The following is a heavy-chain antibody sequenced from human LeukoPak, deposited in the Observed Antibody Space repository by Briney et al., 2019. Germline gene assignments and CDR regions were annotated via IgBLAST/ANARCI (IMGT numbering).Heavy chain of an antibody. CDR1: GGTFSSYA. J-gene: IGHJ5*02. D-gene: IGHD3-22*01. CDR2: IIPIFGIA. V-gene: IGHV1-69*13. CDR3: ARVFHYYDSSGYPSTTWFDP. Sequence: ASVKVSCKASGGTFSSYAISWVRQAPGQGLEWMGGIIPIFGIANYAQKFQGRVTITADESTSTAHMELSSLRSEDTAVYYCARVFHYYDSSGYPSTTWFDPWGQGTLVTVSS.